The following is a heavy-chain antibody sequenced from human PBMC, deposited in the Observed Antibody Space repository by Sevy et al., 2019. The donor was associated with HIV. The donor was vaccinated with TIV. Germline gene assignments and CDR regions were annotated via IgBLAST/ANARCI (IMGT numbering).Heavy chain of an antibody. CDR3: AREVHCGVDCYLGAAFDI. Sequence: GGSLRLSCAASGFTFSSYSMDWVRQAPGKGLEWVSSISSSGKYIYYADSVKGPFTISRDNAENSLFLQMNSLRADDTAVYYCAREVHCGVDCYLGAAFDIWGQGTMVTVSS. V-gene: IGHV3-21*01. CDR1: GFTFSSYS. D-gene: IGHD2-21*02. CDR2: ISSSGKYI. J-gene: IGHJ3*02.